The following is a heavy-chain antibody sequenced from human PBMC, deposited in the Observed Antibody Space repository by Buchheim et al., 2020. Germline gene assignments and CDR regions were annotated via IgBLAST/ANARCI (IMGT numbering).Heavy chain of an antibody. CDR3: ATEDLDAAFGY. D-gene: IGHD3-9*01. V-gene: IGHV3-48*01. J-gene: IGHJ4*02. CDR2: ISSASTTI. Sequence: EVQLVESGGGLVQPGGSLRLSCAASGFTFRSYSMNWVRQAPGKGLERVSFISSASTTIYYADSVKGRFTISRDNANNLLFLGMNSLRVEDSAVYYCATEDLDAAFGYWGQG. CDR1: GFTFRSYS.